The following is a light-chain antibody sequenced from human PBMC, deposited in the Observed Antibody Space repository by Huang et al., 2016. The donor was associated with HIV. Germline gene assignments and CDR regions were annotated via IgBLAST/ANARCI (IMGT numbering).Light chain of an antibody. CDR2: GAS. J-gene: IGKJ4*01. CDR1: LNIGTY. V-gene: IGKV1-39*01. CDR3: QHSYTTPLG. Sequence: DIQMTQSPSSLSASVGDRVTIPCRASLNIGTYLNWYRQKPGEAPKLLIFGASSLQSGGPSRVRGIGSGTDFTLTISSLQPEDFATYYCQHSYTTPLGVGGGTTVEI.